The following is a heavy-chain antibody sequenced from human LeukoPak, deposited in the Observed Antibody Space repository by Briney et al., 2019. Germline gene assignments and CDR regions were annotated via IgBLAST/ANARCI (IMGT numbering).Heavy chain of an antibody. Sequence: SETLSLTCAVYGGSFSGYYWSWVRQPPGKGLEWIGEINHSGSTNYNPSLKSRVTISVDTSKNQFSLKLSSVTAADTAVYYCARGPVLRFLEWSSYYYGMDVWGQGTTVTVSS. V-gene: IGHV4-34*01. CDR1: GGSFSGYY. CDR2: INHSGST. J-gene: IGHJ6*02. CDR3: ARGPVLRFLEWSSYYYGMDV. D-gene: IGHD3-3*01.